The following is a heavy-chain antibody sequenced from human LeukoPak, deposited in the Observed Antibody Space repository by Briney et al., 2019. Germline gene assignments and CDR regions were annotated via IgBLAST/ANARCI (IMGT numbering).Heavy chain of an antibody. CDR1: GFSFSNHA. J-gene: IGHJ4*02. D-gene: IGHD3-9*01. V-gene: IGHV3-23*01. Sequence: GGSLRLSCAASGFSFSNHAMSWVRQVPGKGLEWVSAISGRDDSTYYADSVKGRFTISRDTSKNTLYLQMNSLRAEDTAVYYCAKWGDYDVLTGYYDSDYWGQGTLVTVSS. CDR3: AKWGDYDVLTGYYDSDY. CDR2: ISGRDDST.